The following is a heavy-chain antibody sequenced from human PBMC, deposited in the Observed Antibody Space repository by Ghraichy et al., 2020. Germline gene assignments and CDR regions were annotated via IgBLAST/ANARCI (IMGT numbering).Heavy chain of an antibody. V-gene: IGHV4-61*01. J-gene: IGHJ5*02. CDR1: GGSVSSGTYY. CDR2: IYYSGST. D-gene: IGHD3-22*01. CDR3: ARSSSYSASWFDP. Sequence: EALNISCTVSGGSVSSGTYYWSWIRQPPGKGLEWIGYIYYSGSTNYNPSLKSRVTISLDTSKNQFSLRLSSVTAADTAVYYCARSSSYSASWFDPWGQGTLVTVSS.